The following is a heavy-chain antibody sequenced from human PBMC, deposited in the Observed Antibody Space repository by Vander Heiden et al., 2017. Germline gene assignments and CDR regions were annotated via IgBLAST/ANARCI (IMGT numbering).Heavy chain of an antibody. V-gene: IGHV3-21*01. Sequence: EVQLVESGGGLVKPGGSVRLSCAASGFTFSSYSMNWVRQAPGKGLEWVSSISSSSSYIYYADSVKDRFTISRDNAKNSLYLQMNSLRAEDTAVYYCAREGRVAAAGTLFDYWGQGTLITVSS. D-gene: IGHD6-13*01. CDR2: ISSSSSYI. CDR1: GFTFSSYS. CDR3: AREGRVAAAGTLFDY. J-gene: IGHJ4*02.